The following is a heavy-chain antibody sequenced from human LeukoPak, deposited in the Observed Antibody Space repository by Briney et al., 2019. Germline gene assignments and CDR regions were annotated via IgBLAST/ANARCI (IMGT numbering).Heavy chain of an antibody. Sequence: SETLSLTCAVSGDSISSYYWSWVRQTPGKGLEWVGYIYYGGGTNYNPSLKSRVTVSVDTSKNKFYLKLSSVPAADTAVYYYARAFSSGWYQYSIGGLWFDFWGQGTLVTVSS. CDR2: IYYGGGT. J-gene: IGHJ4*02. CDR1: GDSISSYY. V-gene: IGHV4-59*01. D-gene: IGHD6-19*01. CDR3: ARAFSSGWYQYSIGGLWFDF.